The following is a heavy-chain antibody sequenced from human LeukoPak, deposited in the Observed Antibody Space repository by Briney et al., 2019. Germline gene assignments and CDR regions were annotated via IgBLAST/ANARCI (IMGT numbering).Heavy chain of an antibody. CDR1: GYTFTSYV. D-gene: IGHD3-16*01. V-gene: IGHV1-8*01. CDR2: MNPNSGNT. CDR3: ARAGWGYDYVWGSKDAFDI. Sequence: RASVKVSCKASGYTFTSYVINWVRQATGQGLEWMGWMNPNSGNTGYAQKFQGRVTMTRNTSISTAYMELSSLRSEDTAVYYCARAGWGYDYVWGSKDAFDIWGQGTMVTVSS. J-gene: IGHJ3*02.